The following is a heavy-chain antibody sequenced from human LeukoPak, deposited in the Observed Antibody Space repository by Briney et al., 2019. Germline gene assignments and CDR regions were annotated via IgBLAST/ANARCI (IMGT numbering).Heavy chain of an antibody. D-gene: IGHD6-13*01. Sequence: GCLRLSRAASGFTPTSYAMTWVGQAPGEGRGCGSGMTISVLVQYSANSVKGRFTTPKANSNKTLYLQINALRAEDTAVYYCAKAIAAPVWYFDLWGRGTLVTVSS. CDR3: AKAIAAPVWYFDL. CDR1: GFTPTSYA. V-gene: IGHV3-23*01. CDR2: MTISVLVQ. J-gene: IGHJ2*01.